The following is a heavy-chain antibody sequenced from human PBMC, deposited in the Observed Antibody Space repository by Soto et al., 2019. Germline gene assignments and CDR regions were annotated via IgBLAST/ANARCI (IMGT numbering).Heavy chain of an antibody. D-gene: IGHD2-2*02. CDR3: AREKIRSIVVVPAAKPTNYYYYYGMDV. CDR2: ISSNGGST. CDR1: GFTFSSYA. J-gene: IGHJ6*02. Sequence: GGSLRLSCSASGFTFSSYAMHWVRQAPGKGLEYVSAISSNGGSTYYADSVKGRFTISRDNSKNTLYLQMNSLRAEDTAVYYCAREKIRSIVVVPAAKPTNYYYYYGMDVWGQGTTVTVSS. V-gene: IGHV3-64*04.